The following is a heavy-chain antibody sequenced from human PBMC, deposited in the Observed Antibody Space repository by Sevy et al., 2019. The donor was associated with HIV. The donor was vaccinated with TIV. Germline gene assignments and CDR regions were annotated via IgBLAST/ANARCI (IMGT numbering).Heavy chain of an antibody. D-gene: IGHD2-15*01. CDR1: GDSISSYF. J-gene: IGHJ4*02. V-gene: IGHV4-59*01. CDR3: ARESAVVQRALVY. CDR2: IYYSGSS. Sequence: SETLSLTCNVSGDSISSYFWSWFRQPPGKGLEWIGYIYYSGSSEYNPSLRSRVTISIDTSKKYLSMKLTSVTAADTAVYYCARESAVVQRALVYWGQGTLVTVSS.